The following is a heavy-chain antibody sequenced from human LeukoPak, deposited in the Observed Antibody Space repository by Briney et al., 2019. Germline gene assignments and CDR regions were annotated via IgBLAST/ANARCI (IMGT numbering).Heavy chain of an antibody. Sequence: ASVKVSCKASGYTFSSYGISWVRQAPGQGLVWMAWISVYNGNTKYAQKVQGRVTMTTNTSTSTAYMELRSLRSGDTAVYYCARDESSGSYYFDYWGQGTLVTVSS. CDR3: ARDESSGSYYFDY. CDR1: GYTFSSYG. V-gene: IGHV1-18*01. CDR2: ISVYNGNT. J-gene: IGHJ4*02. D-gene: IGHD1-26*01.